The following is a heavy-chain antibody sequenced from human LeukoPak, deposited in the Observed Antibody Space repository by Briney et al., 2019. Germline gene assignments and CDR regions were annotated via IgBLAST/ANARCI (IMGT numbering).Heavy chain of an antibody. CDR3: ARLPTFYYDSSGYHYDY. J-gene: IGHJ4*02. Sequence: GGSLRLSCAVSGFTFSGFWMSWARQAPGKGLEWVSSISGSGPSTDYTDAVKGRFTISRDKSKNTLHLQMNSLRAEDTALYYCARLPTFYYDSSGYHYDYWGQGTLVTVSS. CDR2: ISGSGPST. CDR1: GFTFSGFW. D-gene: IGHD3-22*01. V-gene: IGHV3-23*01.